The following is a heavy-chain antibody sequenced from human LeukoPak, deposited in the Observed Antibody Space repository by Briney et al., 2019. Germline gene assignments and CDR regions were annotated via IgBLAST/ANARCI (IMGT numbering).Heavy chain of an antibody. V-gene: IGHV3-30*04. CDR3: AKGAGRSSSSLDY. J-gene: IGHJ4*02. CDR1: GFTFSSYA. CDR2: ISYDGSNK. Sequence: PGGSLRLSCAASGFTFSSYAMHWVRQAPGKGLDWVALISYDGSNKYYADSVKGRSTISRDNSKNTLYLQMNSLRAEDTAVYYCAKGAGRSSSSLDYWGQGTLVTVSS. D-gene: IGHD2-2*01.